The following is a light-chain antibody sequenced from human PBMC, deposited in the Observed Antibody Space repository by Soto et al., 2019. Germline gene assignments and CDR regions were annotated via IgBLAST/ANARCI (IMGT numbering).Light chain of an antibody. CDR3: QQYNHWPPFT. CDR1: QSVSNN. CDR2: GAS. V-gene: IGKV3-15*01. Sequence: IVMTQSPATLSLSPGERATLSCMASQSVSNNLAWYQQKRGLPPRLIIYGASTRATGIPVRFSGSGSGTDFTLTISRLQSEDFAVYYCQQYNHWPPFTFGQGTKLVIK. J-gene: IGKJ2*01.